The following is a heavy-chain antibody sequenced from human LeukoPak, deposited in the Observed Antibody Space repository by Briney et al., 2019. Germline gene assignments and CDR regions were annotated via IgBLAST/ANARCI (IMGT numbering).Heavy chain of an antibody. CDR1: GGSISSSSYY. Sequence: SETLSLICTVSGGSISSSSYYWGWIRQPPGKGLEWIGSIYYSGSTYYNPSLKSRVTISVDTSKNQFSLKLSSVTAADTAVYYCARLYYGIAVAGLNWFDPWGQGTLVTVSS. V-gene: IGHV4-39*01. J-gene: IGHJ5*02. CDR3: ARLYYGIAVAGLNWFDP. CDR2: IYYSGST. D-gene: IGHD6-19*01.